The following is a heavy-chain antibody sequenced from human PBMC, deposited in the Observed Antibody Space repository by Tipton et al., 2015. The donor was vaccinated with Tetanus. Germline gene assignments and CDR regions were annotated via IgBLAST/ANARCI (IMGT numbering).Heavy chain of an antibody. J-gene: IGHJ4*02. V-gene: IGHV3-23*03. D-gene: IGHD6-13*01. CDR1: GFTFSSYA. CDR3: AKSRAAGTLSDH. CDR2: IYSGGSST. Sequence: SLRLSCAASGFTFSSYAMSWVRQAPGKGLEWVSVIYSGGSSTYYADSVKGRFTISRDNSKNTLYLQMNSLRAEDTAVYYCAKSRAAGTLSDHWGQGTLVTVSS.